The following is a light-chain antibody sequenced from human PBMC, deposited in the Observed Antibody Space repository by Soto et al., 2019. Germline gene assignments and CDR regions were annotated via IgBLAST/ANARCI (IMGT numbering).Light chain of an antibody. CDR1: QSVSSN. J-gene: IGKJ3*01. Sequence: EIVMRQSPATLSVSPGERATLSCRARQSVSSNLAGYQQKPGQAPRLLIYGASTRATGIPARFSGSGSGTEFSLTISSLQSEDFAFYYCQQYNNWASFGHGTKVDIK. CDR2: GAS. CDR3: QQYNNWAS. V-gene: IGKV3-15*01.